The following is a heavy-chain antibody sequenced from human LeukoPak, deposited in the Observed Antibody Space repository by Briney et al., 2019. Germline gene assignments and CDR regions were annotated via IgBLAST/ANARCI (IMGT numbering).Heavy chain of an antibody. Sequence: GGSLRLSCAASGFTFSSYGMHWVRQAPGKGLEWVAVIWYDAGNKYYADSVKGRFTISRDNSKSTLYLQMNSLRAEDTAVYFCASASSNCSSGDCFPKNWGQGTLVTVSS. CDR1: GFTFSSYG. CDR2: IWYDAGNK. D-gene: IGHD2-15*01. J-gene: IGHJ4*02. CDR3: ASASSNCSSGDCFPKN. V-gene: IGHV3-33*01.